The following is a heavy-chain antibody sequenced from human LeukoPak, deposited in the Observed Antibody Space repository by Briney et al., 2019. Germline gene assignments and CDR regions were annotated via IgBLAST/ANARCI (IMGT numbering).Heavy chain of an antibody. CDR1: AGSISLYY. Sequence: SETLSLTCSVSAGSISLYYWSWIRQPPGKGLEWIGYIYYSGSTNYNPSLKSRVTISVDTSKNQFSLKLTSVTAADTAVYFCARGGYYGSGNDFRFDPWGQGTLVTVSS. V-gene: IGHV4-59*01. CDR2: IYYSGST. D-gene: IGHD3-10*01. CDR3: ARGGYYGSGNDFRFDP. J-gene: IGHJ5*02.